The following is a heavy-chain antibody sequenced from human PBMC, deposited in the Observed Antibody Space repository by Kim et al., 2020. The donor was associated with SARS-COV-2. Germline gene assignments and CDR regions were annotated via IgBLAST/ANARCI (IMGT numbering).Heavy chain of an antibody. Sequence: GGSLRLSCAASGFTFSSYSMNWVRQAPGKGLEWVSSISSSSSYIYYADSVKGRFTISRDNAKNSLYLQMNSLRAEDTAVYYCARSSGAARYNWFDPWGQGTLVTVSS. CDR2: ISSSSSYI. CDR1: GFTFSSYS. V-gene: IGHV3-21*01. J-gene: IGHJ5*02. D-gene: IGHD6-13*01. CDR3: ARSSGAARYNWFDP.